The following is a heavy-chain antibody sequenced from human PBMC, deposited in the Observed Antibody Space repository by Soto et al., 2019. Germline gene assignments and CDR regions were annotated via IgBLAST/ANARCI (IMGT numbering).Heavy chain of an antibody. CDR1: GYTFTSYA. D-gene: IGHD5-18*01. Sequence: QVHLVQSGAEVKKPGASVKVSCKASGYTFTSYAISWVRQAPGQGLEWMGWIRGYNGDTKYAQKLQGRVTMTTDTSTGTAYMELRSLRSDDTAVNYCARVVDTAMASFDYWGQGTLVTVSS. J-gene: IGHJ4*02. CDR2: IRGYNGDT. CDR3: ARVVDTAMASFDY. V-gene: IGHV1-18*01.